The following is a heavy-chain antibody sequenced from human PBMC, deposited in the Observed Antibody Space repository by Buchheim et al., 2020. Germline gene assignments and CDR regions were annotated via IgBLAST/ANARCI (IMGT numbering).Heavy chain of an antibody. J-gene: IGHJ4*02. CDR3: ARAYCGGDCYPVIDY. CDR1: GFTFSSYG. Sequence: QVQLVESGGGVVQPGRSLRLSCAASGFTFSSYGMHWVRQAPGKGLEWVAVISYDGSNKYYADSVKGRFTISRDNSKNTLYLQMNSLRAEDTAVYYCARAYCGGDCYPVIDYWGQGTL. CDR2: ISYDGSNK. V-gene: IGHV3-30*03. D-gene: IGHD2-21*02.